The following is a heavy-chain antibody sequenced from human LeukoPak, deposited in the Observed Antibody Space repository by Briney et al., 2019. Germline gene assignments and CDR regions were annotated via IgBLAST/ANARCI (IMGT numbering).Heavy chain of an antibody. CDR1: GYTFTGYY. CDR3: ARTYYDYVWGSYRYEVTGFDY. Sequence: ASVKVSCKASGYTFTGYYMHWVRQAPGQGLEWMGWINPNSGGTNYAQKFQGWVTMTRDTSISTAYMELSRLRSDDTAVYYCARTYYDYVWGSYRYEVTGFDYWGQGTLVTVSS. J-gene: IGHJ4*02. CDR2: INPNSGGT. V-gene: IGHV1-2*04. D-gene: IGHD3-16*02.